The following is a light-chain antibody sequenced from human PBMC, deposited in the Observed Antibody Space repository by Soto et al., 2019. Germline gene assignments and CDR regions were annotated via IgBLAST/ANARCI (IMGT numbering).Light chain of an antibody. V-gene: IGKV3-15*01. Sequence: EIVMTQSPATLSVSPGETATLSCRASQSVTYNLAWYQQKPGQGPRLLIYGAFTRATGIPARFSGSGSGTEFTLTISSLQSEVFAVYYCQQYKNWPPLTFGGGTKVEIK. CDR2: GAF. CDR1: QSVTYN. CDR3: QQYKNWPPLT. J-gene: IGKJ4*01.